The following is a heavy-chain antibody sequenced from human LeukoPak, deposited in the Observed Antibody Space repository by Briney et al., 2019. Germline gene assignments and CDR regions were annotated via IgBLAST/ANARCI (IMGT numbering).Heavy chain of an antibody. D-gene: IGHD1-26*01. CDR2: IDYSGST. J-gene: IGHJ3*02. Sequence: SETLSLTCTVSGGSISSYYWSWIRQPPGKGLEWIGYIDYSGSTNYNPSLKSRVTISVDTSKNQFSLKLSSVTAADTAVYYCARPRWDPFDGGRDDAFDIWGQGTMVTVSS. CDR3: ARPRWDPFDGGRDDAFDI. CDR1: GGSISSYY. V-gene: IGHV4-59*01.